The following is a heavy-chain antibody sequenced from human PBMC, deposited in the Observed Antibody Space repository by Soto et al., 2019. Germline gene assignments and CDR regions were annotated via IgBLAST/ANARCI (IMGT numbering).Heavy chain of an antibody. CDR1: GFSFSGYT. D-gene: IGHD3-9*01. J-gene: IGHJ4*02. V-gene: IGHV3-23*01. Sequence: EVQLLESGGHLIQPGESLRLSCAASGFSFSGYTMNWVRQAQEKGLEWISGINGGGGTTYYADSVKGRFTISRDDSKNILYLQMNSPRAEDTAIYYCAKDRHPDGIWTFDYWGRGTLVTVSS. CDR3: AKDRHPDGIWTFDY. CDR2: INGGGGTT.